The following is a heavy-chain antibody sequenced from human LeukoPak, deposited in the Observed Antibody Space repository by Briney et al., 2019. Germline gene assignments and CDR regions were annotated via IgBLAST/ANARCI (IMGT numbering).Heavy chain of an antibody. J-gene: IGHJ4*02. CDR1: GFTFSSYG. CDR2: IRYDGSKK. Sequence: GGSLRLSCAASGFTFSSYGMNWVRQAPGKGLEWVAFIRYDGSKKYSADSVKGRFTISRDNSKNTLYLQMNSLRAEDTAVYYCAKDRDEMATISDWGQGTLVTVSS. D-gene: IGHD5-24*01. CDR3: AKDRDEMATISD. V-gene: IGHV3-30*02.